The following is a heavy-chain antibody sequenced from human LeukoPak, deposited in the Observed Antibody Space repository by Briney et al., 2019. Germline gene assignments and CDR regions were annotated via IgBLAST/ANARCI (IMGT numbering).Heavy chain of an antibody. CDR2: ISWNSGSI. J-gene: IGHJ4*02. D-gene: IGHD6-13*01. V-gene: IGHV3-9*01. CDR3: AKAHSSSWYSPFDY. Sequence: ETGGSLRLSCAASGFTFDDYAMHWVRQAPGKGLEWVSGISWNSGSIGYADSVKGRFTISRDNAKNSLYLQMNSLRAEDTALYYCAKAHSSSWYSPFDYWGQGTLVTVSS. CDR1: GFTFDDYA.